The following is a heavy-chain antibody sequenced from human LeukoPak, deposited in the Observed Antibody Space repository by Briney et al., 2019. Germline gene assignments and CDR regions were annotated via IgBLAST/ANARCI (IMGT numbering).Heavy chain of an antibody. CDR3: AREGDFDCSSTSCYKPKNAFDI. J-gene: IGHJ3*02. CDR2: ISSSSSYI. D-gene: IGHD2-2*01. CDR1: GFTFSSYS. V-gene: IGHV3-21*01. Sequence: GGSLRLSCAASGFTFSSYSMNWVRQAPGKGLEWVSSISSSSSYIYYADSVKGRSTISRDNAKNSLYLQMNSLRAEDTAVYYCAREGDFDCSSTSCYKPKNAFDIWGQGTMVTVSS.